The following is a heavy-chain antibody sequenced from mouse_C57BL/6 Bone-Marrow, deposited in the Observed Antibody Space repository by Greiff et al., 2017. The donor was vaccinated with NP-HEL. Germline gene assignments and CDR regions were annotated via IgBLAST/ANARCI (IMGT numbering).Heavy chain of an antibody. CDR2: IYPGDGDT. V-gene: IGHV1-82*01. J-gene: IGHJ1*03. D-gene: IGHD1-1*01. Sequence: QVQLQQSGPELVKPGASVKISCKASGYAFSSSWMNWVKQRPGKGLEWIGRIYPGDGDTNYNGKFKGKATLTADKSSSTAYMQLSSLTSEDSAVYFCARSGGYYGSSWYFDVWGTGTTVTVSS. CDR3: ARSGGYYGSSWYFDV. CDR1: GYAFSSSW.